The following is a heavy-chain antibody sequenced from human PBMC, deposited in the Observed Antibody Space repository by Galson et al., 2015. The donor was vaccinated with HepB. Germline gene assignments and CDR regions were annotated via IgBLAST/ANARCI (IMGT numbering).Heavy chain of an antibody. V-gene: IGHV3-49*03. J-gene: IGHJ6*02. CDR1: GFTFGDYA. CDR2: IRSKAYGGTT. CDR3: TRDWYYDILTGYYDPRVDYYYGMDV. D-gene: IGHD3-9*01. Sequence: SLRLSCAASGFTFGDYAMSWFRQAPGKGLEWVGFIRSKAYGGTTEYAASVKGRFTVSRDDSKSIAYLQMNSLKTEDTAVYYCTRDWYYDILTGYYDPRVDYYYGMDVWGQGTTVPVSS.